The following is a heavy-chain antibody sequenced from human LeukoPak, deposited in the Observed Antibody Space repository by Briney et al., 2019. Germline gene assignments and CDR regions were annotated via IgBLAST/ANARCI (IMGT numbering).Heavy chain of an antibody. CDR1: GFTFSSYW. Sequence: GGSLRLSCAASGFTFSSYWMSWVRQAPGKGLEWVASIKQDGSEKYYVDSVKGRFTISRDNAKNSLYLQMNSLRAEDTALYYCARAPGEGSFDPRGQGTLVTVSS. D-gene: IGHD4-17*01. V-gene: IGHV3-7*01. CDR3: ARAPGEGSFDP. CDR2: IKQDGSEK. J-gene: IGHJ5*02.